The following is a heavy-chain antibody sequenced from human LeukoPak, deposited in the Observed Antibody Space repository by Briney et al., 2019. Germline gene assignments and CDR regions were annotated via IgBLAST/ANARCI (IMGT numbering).Heavy chain of an antibody. D-gene: IGHD3-10*01. CDR3: ARVPGLTYYYGSGSYQMDV. J-gene: IGHJ6*02. Sequence: TSETLSLTCAVSGGSISSSNWWSWVRQPPGKGLEWIGEIYHSGSTNYNPSLKSRVTISVDKSKNQFSLKLSSVTAADTAVYYCARVPGLTYYYGSGSYQMDVWGQGTTVTVSS. CDR2: IYHSGST. CDR1: GGSISSSNW. V-gene: IGHV4-4*02.